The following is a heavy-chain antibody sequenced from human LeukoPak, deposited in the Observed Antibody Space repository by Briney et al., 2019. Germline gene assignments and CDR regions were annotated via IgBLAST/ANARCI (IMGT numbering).Heavy chain of an antibody. CDR2: IKSDGSST. J-gene: IGHJ4*02. V-gene: IGHV3-74*01. CDR3: ARVPTTTVTTFWALDY. Sequence: GGSLRLSCAASGFTSSSYWMHWVRHAPGKGLLWVSRIKSDGSSTTYADSVKGRFTISRDNAKNTLYLQMNSLRAEDTAVYYCARVPTTTVTTFWALDYWGQGTLVTVSS. CDR1: GFTSSSYW. D-gene: IGHD4-17*01.